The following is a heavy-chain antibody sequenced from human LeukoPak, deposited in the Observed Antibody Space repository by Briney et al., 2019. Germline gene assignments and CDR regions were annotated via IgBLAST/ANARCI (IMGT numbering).Heavy chain of an antibody. D-gene: IGHD3-22*01. CDR1: GYTFTGYY. J-gene: IGHJ3*02. V-gene: IGHV1-46*01. CDR3: ARGFRTAITMIVAGDAFDI. Sequence: ASVKVSCKASGYTFTGYYIHWVRQAPGQGLEWMGIINPSGGSTSYAQKFQGRVTMTRDMSTSTVYMELSSLRSEDTVVYYCARGFRTAITMIVAGDAFDIWGQGTMVTVSS. CDR2: INPSGGST.